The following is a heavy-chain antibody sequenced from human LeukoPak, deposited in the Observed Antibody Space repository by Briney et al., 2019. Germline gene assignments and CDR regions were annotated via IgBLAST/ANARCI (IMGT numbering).Heavy chain of an antibody. V-gene: IGHV1-46*01. CDR1: GYTFTSYD. D-gene: IGHD2-2*01. CDR3: ARDRGYCSSTSCYFPRYYYYMDV. CDR2: INPSGGST. J-gene: IGHJ6*03. Sequence: ASVKVSCKASGYTFTSYDINWVRQAPGQGVEWMGIINPSGGSTSYAQKFQGRVTMTRDTSTSTVYMELSSLRSEDTAVYYCARDRGYCSSTSCYFPRYYYYMDVWGKGTTVTVSS.